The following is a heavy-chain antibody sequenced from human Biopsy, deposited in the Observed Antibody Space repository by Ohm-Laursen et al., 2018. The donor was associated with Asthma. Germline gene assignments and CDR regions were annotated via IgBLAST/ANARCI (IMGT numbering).Heavy chain of an antibody. CDR1: GGSLNTYV. J-gene: IGHJ4*02. D-gene: IGHD2-2*01. CDR3: ARKAGSCISRTCYSLDF. Sequence: GASVSASCKSLGGSLNTYVIGWVRQAPGQGLGWMGWINSVFGTTTYPQKFQDRVTITADDSTSTVYMELSSLRSEDTAVYYCARKAGSCISRTCYSLDFWGQGTLVTVSS. CDR2: INSVFGTT. V-gene: IGHV1-69*13.